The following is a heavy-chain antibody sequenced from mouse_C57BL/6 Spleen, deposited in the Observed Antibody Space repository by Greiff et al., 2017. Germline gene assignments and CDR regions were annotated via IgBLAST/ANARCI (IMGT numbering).Heavy chain of an antibody. CDR3: ARGDDAGAMDY. J-gene: IGHJ4*01. CDR2: IDPSDSYT. Sequence: VQLQQPGAELVMPGASVKLSCKASGYTFTSYWMHWVKQRPGQGLEWIGEIDPSDSYTNYNQKFKGKSTLTVDKSSSTAYMQLSSLTSEDSAVYSCARGDDAGAMDYWGQGTSVTVSS. CDR1: GYTFTSYW. D-gene: IGHD2-3*01. V-gene: IGHV1-69*01.